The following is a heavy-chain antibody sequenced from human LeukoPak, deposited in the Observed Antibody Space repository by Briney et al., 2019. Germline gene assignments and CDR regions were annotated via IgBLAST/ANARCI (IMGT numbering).Heavy chain of an antibody. J-gene: IGHJ4*02. CDR2: IYYSGST. Sequence: PSETLSLTCTVSGGSISSGGYYWSWIRQHPGKGLEWIGYIYYSGSTYYNPSLKSRVTISVDTSKNQFSLKLSSVTAADTAVYYRARVNWNHYLKFLDYWGQGTLVTVSS. V-gene: IGHV4-31*03. CDR1: GGSISSGGYY. D-gene: IGHD1-1*01. CDR3: ARVNWNHYLKFLDY.